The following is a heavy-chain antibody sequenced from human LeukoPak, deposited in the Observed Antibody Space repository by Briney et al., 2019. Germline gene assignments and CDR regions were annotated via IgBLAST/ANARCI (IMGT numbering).Heavy chain of an antibody. CDR1: GGSISSSSYY. CDR2: IRNKANSYST. J-gene: IGHJ4*02. Sequence: LSLTCTVSGGSISSSSYYWGWIRQPPGKGLEWVARIRNKANSYSTEYAASVEGRFTISRDDSKSSLFLQMNTLKTEDTAMYYCARYQLPVRYFDFWGQGTLVTVSS. CDR3: ARYQLPVRYFDF. V-gene: IGHV3-72*01. D-gene: IGHD2-2*01.